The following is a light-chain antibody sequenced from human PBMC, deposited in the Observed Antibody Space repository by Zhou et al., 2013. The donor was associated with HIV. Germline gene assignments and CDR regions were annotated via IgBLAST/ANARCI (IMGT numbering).Light chain of an antibody. Sequence: DIQMTQSPSSLSASVGDRVTITCRASQTISTYLNWYQQKPGEVPKLLIYAASTLQSGVPSRFSGSGSGADFTLIISSLQPEDFATYYCQQTLPNPPFTFGPGTRLEI. J-gene: IGKJ5*01. V-gene: IGKV1-39*01. CDR2: AAS. CDR1: QTISTY. CDR3: QQTLPNPPFT.